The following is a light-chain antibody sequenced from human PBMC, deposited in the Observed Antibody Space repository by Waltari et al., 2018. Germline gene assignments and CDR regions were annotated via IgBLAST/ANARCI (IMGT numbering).Light chain of an antibody. CDR1: SSDVGGYNF. CDR2: EIN. J-gene: IGLJ2*01. Sequence: QSALTQPRSVSGSPGQSVTISCTGTSSDVGGYNFVAWSQQLPGKAPKLIIYEINKRPSGVPDRFSGSKSGNTASLTISGLQAEDEADYYCCSYAGSYTFGVFGGGTKVTVL. V-gene: IGLV2-11*01. CDR3: CSYAGSYTFGV.